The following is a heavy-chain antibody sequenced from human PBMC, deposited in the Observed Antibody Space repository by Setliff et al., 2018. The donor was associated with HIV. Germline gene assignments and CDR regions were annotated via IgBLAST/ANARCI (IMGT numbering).Heavy chain of an antibody. J-gene: IGHJ4*02. CDR1: GFTFSYHA. D-gene: IGHD3-3*01. CDR2: ISGSGDST. CDR3: ARVRLYNTALDY. V-gene: IGHV3-23*01. Sequence: GGSLRLSCAASGFTFSYHAMAWFRQAPGKGLEWVSGISGSGDSTYYADSVKGRFTISRDNSKDTLSLQMNDLRAEDTALYYCARVRLYNTALDYWGQGTLVTVSS.